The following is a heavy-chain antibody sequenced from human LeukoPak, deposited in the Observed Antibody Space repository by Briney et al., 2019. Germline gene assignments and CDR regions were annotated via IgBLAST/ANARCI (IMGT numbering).Heavy chain of an antibody. D-gene: IGHD3-22*01. CDR2: IYTSGST. Sequence: SSQTLSLTCTVSGVSTSGGTYYWSCIRQPAGKGLGLIGRIYTSGSTNYNPSLKSRVTISVDTSKNQFSLKMSSVTAADTAVYYCARAEDNDYVSVGYFDYWGGGTLVTVSS. CDR1: GVSTSGGTYY. CDR3: ARAEDNDYVSVGYFDY. J-gene: IGHJ4*02. V-gene: IGHV4-61*02.